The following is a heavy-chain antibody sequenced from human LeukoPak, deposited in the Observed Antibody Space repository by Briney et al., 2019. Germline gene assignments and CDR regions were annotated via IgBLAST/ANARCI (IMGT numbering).Heavy chain of an antibody. CDR1: GFTFRNYA. D-gene: IGHD2-15*01. V-gene: IGHV3-23*03. J-gene: IGHJ4*02. CDR2: IYSGGST. Sequence: GGSLRLSCAASGFTFRNYAVSWVRQAPGKGLEWVSVIYSGGSTYYADSVKGRFTISRDSSKNTLFLQMNRLRPEDAAVYYCAKAPVTTCRGAFCYPFDYWGLGTLVTVSS. CDR3: AKAPVTTCRGAFCYPFDY.